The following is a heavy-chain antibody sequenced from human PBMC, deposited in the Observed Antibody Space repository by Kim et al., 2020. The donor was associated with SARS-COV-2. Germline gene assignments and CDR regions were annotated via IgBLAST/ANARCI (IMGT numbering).Heavy chain of an antibody. V-gene: IGHV1-69*04. J-gene: IGHJ4*02. Sequence: NRAQKFQGRVAITADKSTGTAYMGLSSLRSEDTAVYYWARDRGGGPLFDYWGQGTLVTVSS. D-gene: IGHD3-10*01. CDR3: ARDRGGGPLFDY.